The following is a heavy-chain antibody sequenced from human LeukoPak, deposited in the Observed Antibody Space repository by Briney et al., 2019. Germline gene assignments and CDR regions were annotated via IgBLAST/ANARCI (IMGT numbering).Heavy chain of an antibody. CDR2: INPNSGGT. Sequence: ASVKVSCKASGYTFTGYYMHWVRQAPGQGLEWMGWINPNSGGTNYAQKFQGRVTMTRDTSTSTAYMELNSLTSDDTAVYYCARDPRGGLGWFDPWGQGTLLTVSS. J-gene: IGHJ5*02. V-gene: IGHV1-2*02. D-gene: IGHD3-16*01. CDR1: GYTFTGYY. CDR3: ARDPRGGLGWFDP.